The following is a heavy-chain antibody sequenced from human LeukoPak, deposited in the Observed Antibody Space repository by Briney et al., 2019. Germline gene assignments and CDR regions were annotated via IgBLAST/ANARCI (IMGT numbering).Heavy chain of an antibody. V-gene: IGHV3-48*03. CDR3: ASSSGWYYYFDY. J-gene: IGHJ4*02. CDR1: GFTFSSYG. D-gene: IGHD6-19*01. Sequence: PGGSLRLSCAAYGFTFSSYGMNWVRQAPGKGLEWVSYISSSGTTIYYADSVKGRFTISRDNAKNSLYLQMNSLRAEDTAVYYCASSSGWYYYFDYWGQGALVTVSS. CDR2: ISSSGTTI.